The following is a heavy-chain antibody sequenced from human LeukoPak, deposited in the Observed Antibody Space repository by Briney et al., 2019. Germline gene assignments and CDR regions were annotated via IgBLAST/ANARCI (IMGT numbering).Heavy chain of an antibody. CDR1: GGSISSYD. Sequence: PSETLSLTCTVCGGSISSYDWSWIRQPAGKGLEWIGRIYTSGSTNYNPSLKSRVTISVDKSKSQFSLKLSSVTAADTAVYYCAIASPGEVLRYGSSLFYFDYWGQGTLVTVSS. V-gene: IGHV4-4*07. D-gene: IGHD3-9*01. J-gene: IGHJ4*02. CDR2: IYTSGST. CDR3: AIASPGEVLRYGSSLFYFDY.